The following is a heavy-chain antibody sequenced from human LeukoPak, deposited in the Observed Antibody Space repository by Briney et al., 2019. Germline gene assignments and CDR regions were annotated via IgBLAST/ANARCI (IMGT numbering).Heavy chain of an antibody. D-gene: IGHD6-13*01. Sequence: GASVKVSCKASGYTFAGYYMHWVRQAPGQGLEWMGWINPNSGGTNYAQKFQGWVTMTRDTSISTAYMELSRLRSDDTAVYYCARDRGELVKAFDIWGQGTMVTVSS. CDR2: INPNSGGT. CDR1: GYTFAGYY. J-gene: IGHJ3*02. CDR3: ARDRGELVKAFDI. V-gene: IGHV1-2*04.